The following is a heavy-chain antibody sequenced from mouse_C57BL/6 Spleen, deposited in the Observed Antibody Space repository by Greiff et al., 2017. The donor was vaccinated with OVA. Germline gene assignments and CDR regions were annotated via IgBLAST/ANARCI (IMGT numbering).Heavy chain of an antibody. V-gene: IGHV1-18*01. CDR1: GYTFTDYN. J-gene: IGHJ1*03. Sequence: EVQGVESGPELVKPGASVKIPCKASGYTFTDYNMDWVKQSHGKSLEWIGDINPNNGGTIYNQKFKGKATLTVDKSSSTAYMELRSLTSEDTAVYYCAKVYGSRYWYFDVWGTGTTVTVSS. CDR3: AKVYGSRYWYFDV. D-gene: IGHD1-1*01. CDR2: INPNNGGT.